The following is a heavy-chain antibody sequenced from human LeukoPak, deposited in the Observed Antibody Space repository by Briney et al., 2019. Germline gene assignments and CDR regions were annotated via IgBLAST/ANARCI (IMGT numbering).Heavy chain of an antibody. CDR2: IVVGSGNT. CDR3: ARGLDGWEYFDL. V-gene: IGHV1-58*02. D-gene: IGHD5-24*01. Sequence: SVKVSCKASGFTFTSSAMQWVRQARGQRLEWIGWIVVGSGNTNYAQKFQERVTITRDMSTSTAYMELSSLRSEDTAVYYCARGLDGWEYFDLWGRGTLVTVSS. J-gene: IGHJ2*01. CDR1: GFTFTSSA.